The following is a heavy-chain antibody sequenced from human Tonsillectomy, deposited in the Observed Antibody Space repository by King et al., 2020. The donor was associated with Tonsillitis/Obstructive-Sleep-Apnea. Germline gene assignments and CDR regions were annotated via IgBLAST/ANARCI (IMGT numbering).Heavy chain of an antibody. CDR2: CSAYNVNR. V-gene: IGHV1-18*01. J-gene: IGHJ3*02. Sequence: VQLVESGAEVKKPGASVKVSCKASGYTFTSYGISWVRQAPGQGLEWLGWCSAYNVNRNYARKLQGRVTMTTDTSTSTAYMELRSLRFDDTAVYYCARDVSGFSSSANDAFDIWGQGTMVTVSS. D-gene: IGHD6-13*01. CDR1: GYTFTSYG. CDR3: ARDVSGFSSSANDAFDI.